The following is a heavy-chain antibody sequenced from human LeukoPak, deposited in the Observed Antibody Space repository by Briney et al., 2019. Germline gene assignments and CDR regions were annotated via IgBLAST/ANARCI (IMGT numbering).Heavy chain of an antibody. CDR1: GASVTSGGFY. CDR2: VYYTGST. J-gene: IGHJ5*02. D-gene: IGHD3-10*01. CDR3: ARHSGSGSLSRPISP. Sequence: SETLSLTCSVAGASVTSGGFYCGCLRQPPGKGPEWIATVYYTGSTYYNPSLKERVTISIDTSKNQFSLRLTSVTATDTAIYHCARHSGSGSLSRPISPWGQETLFTVSS. V-gene: IGHV4-39*01.